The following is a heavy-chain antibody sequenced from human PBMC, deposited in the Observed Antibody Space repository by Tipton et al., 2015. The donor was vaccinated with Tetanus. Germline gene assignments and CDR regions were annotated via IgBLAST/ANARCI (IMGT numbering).Heavy chain of an antibody. J-gene: IGHJ4*02. Sequence: VQLVQSGAEVRKPGQSLKISCKATGHNSRSYWISWVRQMPGKGLEWMGIFFPGDSESRYSPSFQGQVTMSGDNSIRTAYLQWNSLRASDTATYYCAKVSAPGTIATGNFDYWGQGTPVTVSS. D-gene: IGHD1-1*01. CDR2: FFPGDSES. CDR3: AKVSAPGTIATGNFDY. CDR1: GHNSRSYW. V-gene: IGHV5-51*01.